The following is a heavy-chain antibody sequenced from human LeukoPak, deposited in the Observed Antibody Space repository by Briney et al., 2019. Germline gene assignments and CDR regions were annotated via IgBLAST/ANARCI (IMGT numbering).Heavy chain of an antibody. D-gene: IGHD1-26*01. V-gene: IGHV4-61*02. CDR1: GGSISSGSYY. CDR3: ARCIVGATNWFDP. J-gene: IGHJ5*02. CDR2: IYTSGST. Sequence: PSQTLSLTCAVSGGSISSGSYYWSWIRQPAGKGLEWIGRIYTSGSTNYNPSLKSQVTISVDTSKNQFSLKLSSVTAADTAVYYCARCIVGATNWFDPWGQGTLVTVSS.